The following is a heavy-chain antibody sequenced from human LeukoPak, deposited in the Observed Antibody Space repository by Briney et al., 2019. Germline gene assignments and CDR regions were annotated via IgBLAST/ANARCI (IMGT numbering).Heavy chain of an antibody. Sequence: ASLKVSCKASGYTFTSYYMHWVRQAPGQGLEWMGIINPSGGSTSYAQKFQGRVTMTRDMSTSTVCMELSSLRSEDTAVYYCARDPSGSHIPEYYFDYWGQGTLVTVSS. CDR1: GYTFTSYY. D-gene: IGHD1-26*01. CDR3: ARDPSGSHIPEYYFDY. J-gene: IGHJ4*02. CDR2: INPSGGST. V-gene: IGHV1-46*01.